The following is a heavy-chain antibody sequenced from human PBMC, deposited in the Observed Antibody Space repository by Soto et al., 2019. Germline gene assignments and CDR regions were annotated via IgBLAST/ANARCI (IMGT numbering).Heavy chain of an antibody. D-gene: IGHD5-18*01. V-gene: IGHV1-8*01. J-gene: IGHJ6*02. CDR3: ARESGYSYGRFYYYDYGLDV. CDR2: MNPNSGDT. CDR1: GYTFTSYD. Sequence: ASVKVSCKASGYTFTSYDINWVRQATGQGLEWMGWMNPNSGDTGYAQKFQGRVTMTRNTSISTAYMELSSLRSEDTAVYYCARESGYSYGRFYYYDYGLDVWGQGTTVTVSS.